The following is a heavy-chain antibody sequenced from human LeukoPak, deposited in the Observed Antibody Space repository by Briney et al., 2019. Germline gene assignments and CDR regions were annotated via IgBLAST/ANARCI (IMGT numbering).Heavy chain of an antibody. J-gene: IGHJ4*02. CDR1: GFTFSDTY. CDR2: ISPSGADI. Sequence: GSLRLSCAVSGFTFSDTYMTWIRQAPGKGLESLSYISPSGADISYADSVKGRFTISRDNAKNSLYLQMNILRVVDRALYYCAKDRAHYRVGDDYDSTVLSYWGQGTMVIVSS. V-gene: IGHV3-11*04. CDR3: AKDRAHYRVGDDYDSTVLSY. D-gene: IGHD3-22*01.